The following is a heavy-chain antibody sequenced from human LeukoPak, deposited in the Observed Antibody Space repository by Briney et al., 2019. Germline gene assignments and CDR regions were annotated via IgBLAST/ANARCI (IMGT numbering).Heavy chain of an antibody. V-gene: IGHV1-18*01. CDR2: INTYNDYT. Sequence: ASVKVSCKASGYTFSNYGISWVRQAPGQGLEWMGWINTYNDYTNYARKLQGRVTMTTETSTSTAYMEQRSLRSDDTAVYYCARGQDLGLELFDYWGQGTLVTVSS. J-gene: IGHJ4*02. CDR1: GYTFSNYG. D-gene: IGHD1-7*01. CDR3: ARGQDLGLELFDY.